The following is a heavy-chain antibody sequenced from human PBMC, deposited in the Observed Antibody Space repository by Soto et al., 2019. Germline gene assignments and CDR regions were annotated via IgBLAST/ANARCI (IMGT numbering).Heavy chain of an antibody. J-gene: IGHJ4*02. D-gene: IGHD5-12*01. CDR3: ARSGYSGYVLPL. CDR2: INPSSGGT. V-gene: IGHV1-2*02. Sequence: QVQLVQSGAEVSKPGASVKVSCKTSGYTFTDYYIHWVRQAPGQGLEWMGWINPSSGGTNSPQKFQGRVTMTTDTSISTAYMELINLRSDDTAVYFCARSGYSGYVLPLWGQGTLVTVSS. CDR1: GYTFTDYY.